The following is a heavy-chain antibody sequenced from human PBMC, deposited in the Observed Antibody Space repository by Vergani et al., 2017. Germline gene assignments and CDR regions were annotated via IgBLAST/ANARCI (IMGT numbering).Heavy chain of an antibody. CDR3: ASRISVGESLSDC. D-gene: IGHD3-10*01. CDR1: GFAVSENY. CDR2: IYPSGET. Sequence: VESGGTLVQPGGSLRLSCAVSGFAVSENYIKWVRQAPGKGLEWVAIIYPSGETFFTDSVKGRVTLSRDISRNMVYLEMNTLRPDDSSLYYCASRISVGESLSDCWGRGTLVTVAS. V-gene: IGHV3-66*02. J-gene: IGHJ4*02.